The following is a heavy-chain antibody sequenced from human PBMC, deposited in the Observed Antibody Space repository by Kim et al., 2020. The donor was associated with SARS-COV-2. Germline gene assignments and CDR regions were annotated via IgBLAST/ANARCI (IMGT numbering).Heavy chain of an antibody. J-gene: IGHJ6*02. V-gene: IGHV1-46*01. D-gene: IGHD3-10*01. Sequence: YAQKFQGRGTMTRETSTSTVYMELSSLRSEDTAVYYCARETYGSGSVDVWGQGTTVTVSS. CDR3: ARETYGSGSVDV.